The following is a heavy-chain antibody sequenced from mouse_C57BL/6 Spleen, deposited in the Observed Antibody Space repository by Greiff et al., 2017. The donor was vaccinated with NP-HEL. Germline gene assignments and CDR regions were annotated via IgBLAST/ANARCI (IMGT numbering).Heavy chain of an antibody. CDR2: IYPSDSET. J-gene: IGHJ2*01. CDR3: ARSGGYYPGAFDY. CDR1: GYTFTSYW. V-gene: IGHV1-61*01. Sequence: QVQLQQPGAELVRPGSSVKLSCKASGYTFTSYWMDWVKQRPGQGLEWIGNIYPSDSETHYNQKFKDKATLTVDKSSSTAYMQLSSLTSEDSAVYYYARSGGYYPGAFDYWGQGTTLTVSS. D-gene: IGHD2-3*01.